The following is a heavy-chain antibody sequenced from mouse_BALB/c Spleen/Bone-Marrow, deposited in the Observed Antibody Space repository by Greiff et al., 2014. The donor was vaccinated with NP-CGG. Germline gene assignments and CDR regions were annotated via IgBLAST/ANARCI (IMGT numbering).Heavy chain of an antibody. V-gene: IGHV6-6*02. CDR3: TRAYYGTMDY. J-gene: IGHJ4*01. Sequence: QSGGGLVQPGGSMKLSCVVSGFTFSNYWMNWVRQSAEKGLEWVAEIRLKSNNYATHYAESVKGRFTISRDDSKSSVYLQMNNLRAEDTGIYYCTRAYYGTMDYWGQGTSVTVSS. CDR2: IRLKSNNYAT. CDR1: GFTFSNYW. D-gene: IGHD2-10*01.